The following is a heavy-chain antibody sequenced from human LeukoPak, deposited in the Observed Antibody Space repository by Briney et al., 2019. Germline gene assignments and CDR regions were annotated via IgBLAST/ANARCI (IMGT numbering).Heavy chain of an antibody. Sequence: GGSLRLSCAASGFTFNIYAMSWVRQAPGKGLEWVSAISASGVSTYYADSVKGRFTISRDNSKNTLYLQMNSLRAEDTAVYYCAKDTGLLWFGEFPTDYFDYWGQGTLVTVSS. CDR2: ISASGVST. D-gene: IGHD3-10*01. CDR3: AKDTGLLWFGEFPTDYFDY. J-gene: IGHJ4*02. CDR1: GFTFNIYA. V-gene: IGHV3-23*01.